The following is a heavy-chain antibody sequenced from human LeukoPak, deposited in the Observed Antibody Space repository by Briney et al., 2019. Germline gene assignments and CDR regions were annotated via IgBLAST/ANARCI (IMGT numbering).Heavy chain of an antibody. Sequence: ASVKVSCKASGYTFTSYGISWVRQAPGQGLEWMGWISAYNGNTNYAQKLQGRVTMTTDTSTSAAYMELRSLRSDDTGVYYCARVPLVGATPRWVSRFDYWGQGALVTVSS. V-gene: IGHV1-18*01. CDR1: GYTFTSYG. J-gene: IGHJ4*02. CDR2: ISAYNGNT. D-gene: IGHD1-26*01. CDR3: ARVPLVGATPRWVSRFDY.